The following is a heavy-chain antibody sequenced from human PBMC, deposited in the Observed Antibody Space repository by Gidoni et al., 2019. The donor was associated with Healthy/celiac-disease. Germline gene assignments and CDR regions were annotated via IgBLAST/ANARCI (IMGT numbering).Heavy chain of an antibody. D-gene: IGHD1-7*01. Sequence: EVQLVESRGGLVQPGGSLRLSCAASGFTVSRNYMSWVRQAPGKGLEWVSVIYSGGSTYYADSVKGIFTISRDNSKNTLYLQMNSLRAEDTAVYYCARMNGLELQYYFDYWGQGTLVTVSS. CDR2: IYSGGST. V-gene: IGHV3-66*01. CDR3: ARMNGLELQYYFDY. J-gene: IGHJ4*02. CDR1: GFTVSRNY.